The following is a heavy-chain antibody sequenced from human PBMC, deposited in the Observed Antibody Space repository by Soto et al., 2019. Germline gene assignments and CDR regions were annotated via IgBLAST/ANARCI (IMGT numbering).Heavy chain of an antibody. J-gene: IGHJ4*02. CDR1: GFTFSSYA. V-gene: IGHV3-30-3*01. Sequence: LRLSCAASGFTFSSYAMHWVRQAPGKGLGWVAVISYDGSNKYYADSVKGRFTISRDNSKNTLYLQMNSLRAEDTAVYYCARSVITIFGVVAYSFDYWGQGTLVTVSS. CDR3: ARSVITIFGVVAYSFDY. CDR2: ISYDGSNK. D-gene: IGHD3-3*01.